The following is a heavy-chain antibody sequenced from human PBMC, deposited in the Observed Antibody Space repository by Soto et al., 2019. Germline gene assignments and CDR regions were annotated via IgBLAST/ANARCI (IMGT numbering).Heavy chain of an antibody. J-gene: IGHJ6*02. CDR2: IYPHDSET. V-gene: IGHV5-51*01. CDR3: ASGDYDFWSGPGGGMDV. D-gene: IGHD3-3*01. Sequence: GESLKISCKGSGYYFTGYWIAWVRQMPGKGLECVGIIYPHDSETKYSPSFQGRVTISVDKSISAAFLHWSSLKASDTAVYYCASGDYDFWSGPGGGMDVWGQGTTVTVSS. CDR1: GYYFTGYW.